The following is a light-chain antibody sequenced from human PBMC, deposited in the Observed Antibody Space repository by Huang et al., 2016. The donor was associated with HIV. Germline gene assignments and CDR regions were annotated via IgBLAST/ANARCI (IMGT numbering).Light chain of an antibody. V-gene: IGKV3-15*01. Sequence: EIVMTQFPATLSVSPGERATLSCRASQSVSSNLAWYQQKPGQSPRLLIYGASTRATGIPARFSGSVSGTEFTLTISSLQSEDFAVYYCQQYNNWPPWTFGQGTKVEIK. CDR2: GAS. CDR1: QSVSSN. J-gene: IGKJ1*01. CDR3: QQYNNWPPWT.